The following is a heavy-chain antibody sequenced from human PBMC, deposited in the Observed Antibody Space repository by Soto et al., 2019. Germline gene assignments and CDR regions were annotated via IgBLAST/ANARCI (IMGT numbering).Heavy chain of an antibody. J-gene: IGHJ5*02. CDR2: IVVGSGNT. CDR3: AAVFYYYDSSAKLPP. V-gene: IGHV1-58*01. D-gene: IGHD3-22*01. CDR1: GFTFTSSA. Sequence: GASVKVSCKASGFTFTSSAVQWVRQARGQRLEWIGWIVVGSGNTNYAQKFQERVTITRDMSTSTAYMELSSLRSEDTAVYYCAAVFYYYDSSAKLPPWGQGTLVTVSS.